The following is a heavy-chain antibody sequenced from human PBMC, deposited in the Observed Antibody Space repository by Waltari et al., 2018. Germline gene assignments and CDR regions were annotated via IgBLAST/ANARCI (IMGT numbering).Heavy chain of an antibody. V-gene: IGHV3-21*01. Sequence: EVQLVESGGGLVKPGGSLRLSCAGSGFTFSSYSLNWFRQAPGKGLEGVSCIRTSTKYIRYADEVKGRFTISRDNDKNSLSLQMNNLRAEDTAVYYCAPTAVTYDYWGQGILVTVSS. CDR3: APTAVTYDY. J-gene: IGHJ4*02. CDR2: IRTSTKYI. D-gene: IGHD4-4*01. CDR1: GFTFSSYS.